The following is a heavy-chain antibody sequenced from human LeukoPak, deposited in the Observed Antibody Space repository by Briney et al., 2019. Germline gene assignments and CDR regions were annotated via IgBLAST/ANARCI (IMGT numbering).Heavy chain of an antibody. D-gene: IGHD3-9*01. Sequence: GGSLRLSCAASGFTFSSYWMSWVRQAPGKGLEWVANIKQDGSEKYYVDSVKGRFTISRENAKKSLYLQMNSLRAEDTAVYYCASDDGYYDILTGYYYYYGMDVWGQGTTVTVSS. J-gene: IGHJ6*02. CDR2: IKQDGSEK. V-gene: IGHV3-7*01. CDR1: GFTFSSYW. CDR3: ASDDGYYDILTGYYYYYGMDV.